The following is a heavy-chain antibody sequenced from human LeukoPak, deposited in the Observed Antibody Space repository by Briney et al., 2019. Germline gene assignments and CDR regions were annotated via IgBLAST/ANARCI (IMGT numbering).Heavy chain of an antibody. CDR2: FDPEDGET. D-gene: IGHD6-19*01. J-gene: IGHJ4*02. CDR3: ATAGTVAGDEDY. CDR1: GYTLTELS. V-gene: IGHV1-24*01. Sequence: ASVKVSCKVSGYTLTELSMHWVRQAPGKGLEWMGGFDPEDGETIYAQKFQGRVTMTEDTSTDTAYMELSSLRSEDTAVYYCATAGTVAGDEDYWGQGTLVTVSS.